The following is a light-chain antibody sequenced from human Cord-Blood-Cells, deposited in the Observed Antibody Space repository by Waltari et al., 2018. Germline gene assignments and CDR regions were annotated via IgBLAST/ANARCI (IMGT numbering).Light chain of an antibody. V-gene: IGKV1-5*01. Sequence: DIQMTQSPSTLSASVGDRVTITCRVSQSISSWLAWYQQKPGKAPKLLIYDASSLERGVPSRFSGSGSGTEFTLTISSLQPDDFATYYCQQYNSYWTFGQGTKVEIK. CDR3: QQYNSYWT. CDR1: QSISSW. CDR2: DAS. J-gene: IGKJ1*01.